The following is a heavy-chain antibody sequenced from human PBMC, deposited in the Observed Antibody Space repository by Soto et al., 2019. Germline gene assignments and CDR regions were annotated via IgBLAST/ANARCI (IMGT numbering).Heavy chain of an antibody. CDR1: GYTFTSYY. V-gene: IGHV1-46*01. CDR3: ARDSPDYDFWSGYYTRTGTYGMDV. Sequence: GASVKVSCKASGYTFTSYYMHWVRQAPGQGLEWKGIINPSGGSTSYAQKIQGRGTMTRDTSTSTVYMELISLRSEDTAVYYCARDSPDYDFWSGYYTRTGTYGMDVWGQGTTVTVSS. CDR2: INPSGGST. D-gene: IGHD3-3*01. J-gene: IGHJ6*02.